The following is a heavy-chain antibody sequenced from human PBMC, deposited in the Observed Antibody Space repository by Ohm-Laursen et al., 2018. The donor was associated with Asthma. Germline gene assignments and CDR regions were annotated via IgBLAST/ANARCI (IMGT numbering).Heavy chain of an antibody. V-gene: IGHV3-23*01. J-gene: IGHJ5*02. CDR1: GFTFATYA. CDR2: ISGSGGDT. Sequence: SLRLSCAASGFTFATYAMSWVRQAPGKGLEWVSGISGSGGDTYYADSVRGRFTISRDISKNTLYLQMNRLRAEDTAAYYCAKDYGDSNWFDPWGQGTLVTVSS. D-gene: IGHD4-17*01. CDR3: AKDYGDSNWFDP.